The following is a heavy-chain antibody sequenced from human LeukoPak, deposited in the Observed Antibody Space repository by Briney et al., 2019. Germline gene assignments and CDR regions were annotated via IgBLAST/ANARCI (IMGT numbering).Heavy chain of an antibody. D-gene: IGHD6-13*01. J-gene: IGHJ6*02. CDR1: GFTVSSNY. CDR3: AREGVAAAGGYYYYGMDV. CDR2: IYSGGST. Sequence: LAGGSLRLSCAASGFTVSSNYMSWVRQAPGKGLEWVSVIYSGGSTYYADSVKGRFTISRDNSKNTLYLQMNSLRAEDTAVYYCAREGVAAAGGYYYYGMDVWGQGTTVTVSS. V-gene: IGHV3-66*01.